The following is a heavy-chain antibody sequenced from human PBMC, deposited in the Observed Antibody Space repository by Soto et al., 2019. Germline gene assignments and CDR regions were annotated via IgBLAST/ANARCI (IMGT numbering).Heavy chain of an antibody. Sequence: QVQLQQSGPGLVKPSQTLSLTCTVSGGSISYEYYHWTWIRQSPGKGLEWIGYVHSSGSIMYNPSFKSRVTISVDTSKNQCSLHLSSVTAADTAVDFWVREDDGGDREYYGLDVWGQGTTVTVSS. D-gene: IGHD3-16*01. J-gene: IGHJ6*02. CDR2: VHSSGSI. CDR1: GGSISYEYYH. CDR3: VREDDGGDREYYGLDV. V-gene: IGHV4-30-4*08.